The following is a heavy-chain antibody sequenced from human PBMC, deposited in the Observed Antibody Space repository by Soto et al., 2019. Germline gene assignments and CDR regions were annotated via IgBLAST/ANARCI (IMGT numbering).Heavy chain of an antibody. D-gene: IGHD6-13*01. CDR3: ARDLIVAAGRGTDY. J-gene: IGHJ4*02. Sequence: GASVKVSCAASGFTVSSYAMSWVRQAPGKGLEWVSQISSSGGHTHYADSVKGRFTISRDNSKNTLYLQMNSLRAEDTAVYYCARDLIVAAGRGTDYWGQGTLVTVSS. CDR2: ISSSGGHT. V-gene: IGHV3-23*01. CDR1: GFTVSSYA.